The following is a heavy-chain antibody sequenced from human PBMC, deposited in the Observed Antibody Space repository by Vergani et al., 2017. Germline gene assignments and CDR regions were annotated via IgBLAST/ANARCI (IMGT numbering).Heavy chain of an antibody. CDR1: GFTFSSYG. D-gene: IGHD3-22*01. J-gene: IGHJ4*02. V-gene: IGHV3-30*02. Sequence: QVQLVESGGGVVQPGGSLRLSCAASGFTFSSYGMHWVRQAPGKGLEWVAFIRYDGSNKYYADSVKGRFTISRDNSKNTLYLQMNSLRAEDTAVYYCAKATDYYYDSKGGYWGQGTLVTVSS. CDR2: IRYDGSNK. CDR3: AKATDYYYDSKGGY.